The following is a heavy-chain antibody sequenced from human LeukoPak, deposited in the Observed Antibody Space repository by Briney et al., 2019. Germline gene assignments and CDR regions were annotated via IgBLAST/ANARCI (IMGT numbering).Heavy chain of an antibody. J-gene: IGHJ4*02. Sequence: PSETLSLTCSVSGGSISSSGYYWGWIRQSPGEGLEWIGNIYYSGSTYYNPSLKSRVTISVDTSKNQFSLKLSSVTAADTAVYYCARMSVDIVATIVDYWGQGTLVTVSS. CDR2: IYYSGST. CDR3: ARMSVDIVATIVDY. V-gene: IGHV4-39*07. CDR1: GGSISSSGYY. D-gene: IGHD5-12*01.